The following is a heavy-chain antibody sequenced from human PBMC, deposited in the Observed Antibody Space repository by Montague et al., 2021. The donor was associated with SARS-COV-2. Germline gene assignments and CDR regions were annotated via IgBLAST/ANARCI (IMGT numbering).Heavy chain of an antibody. D-gene: IGHD2-2*01. J-gene: IGHJ3*02. Sequence: SGTLSLTCTVSGVSISSYYWTWIRQPPGKGLEWIGFIYYSRSTNYNPSLKSRVTISVDTSKNQFSLKLSSVTAADTAVYYCAKQALTRYCTSTTCFGAAFDIWGQGTMVTVSS. CDR2: IYYSRST. CDR1: GVSISSYY. V-gene: IGHV4-59*08. CDR3: AKQALTRYCTSTTCFGAAFDI.